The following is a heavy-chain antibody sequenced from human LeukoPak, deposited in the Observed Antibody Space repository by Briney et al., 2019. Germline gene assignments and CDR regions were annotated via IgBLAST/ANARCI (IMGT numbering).Heavy chain of an antibody. CDR1: GFTFSNHW. D-gene: IGHD1-26*01. V-gene: IGHV3-15*01. Sequence: GGSLRLSCAASGFTFSNHWMSWVPQATGKGLEGVGRIKGKTDGGTADYAGPGKGRFSIARDDSTNPLYLQMNSLKTEDTAVYDCTTVGSYRSPKYFQHWGQGTLVTVSS. CDR2: IKGKTDGGTA. CDR3: TTVGSYRSPKYFQH. J-gene: IGHJ1*01.